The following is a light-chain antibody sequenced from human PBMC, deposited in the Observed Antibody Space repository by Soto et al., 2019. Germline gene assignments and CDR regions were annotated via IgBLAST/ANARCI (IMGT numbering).Light chain of an antibody. CDR3: ISYTSSSTLV. CDR1: RSDIGSYNY. V-gene: IGLV2-14*01. J-gene: IGLJ1*01. Sequence: QSALTQPASVSGSPGQSITISCSGTRSDIGSYNYVAWYQQFPGKTPKILIYGVSNRPSGVSSRFSGSKSGNTASLTISGLQAEDEADYYCISYTSSSTLVFGTGTKVTVL. CDR2: GVS.